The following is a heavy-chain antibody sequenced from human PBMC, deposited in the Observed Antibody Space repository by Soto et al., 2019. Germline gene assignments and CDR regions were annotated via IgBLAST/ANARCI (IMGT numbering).Heavy chain of an antibody. CDR3: ARHGYYDSSGYYFDY. CDR1: GGSISSSSYY. D-gene: IGHD3-22*01. CDR2: IYYSGST. J-gene: IGHJ4*02. Sequence: PSETLSLTCTVSGGSISSSSYYWGWIRQPPGKGLEWIGSIYYSGSTYYNPSLKSRVTISVDTSKNQFSLTLSSVTAADTAVYYCARHGYYDSSGYYFDYWGQGTLVTVSS. V-gene: IGHV4-39*01.